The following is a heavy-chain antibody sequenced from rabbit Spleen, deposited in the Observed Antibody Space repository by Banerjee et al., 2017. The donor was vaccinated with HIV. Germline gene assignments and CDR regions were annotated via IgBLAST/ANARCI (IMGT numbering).Heavy chain of an antibody. V-gene: IGHV1S40*01. CDR1: GITLSSSDH. CDR3: ARDLVAVIGWNFNL. Sequence: QQLVESGGGLVKPGASLTLTCKASGITLSSSDHMCWVRQAPGKGLEWIGCIYSSYIITWYASWAKGRFTISKTSSTTVTLQMTSLTAADTATYFCARDLVAVIGWNFNLWGPGTLVTVS. D-gene: IGHD1-1*01. CDR2: IYSSYIIT. J-gene: IGHJ4*01.